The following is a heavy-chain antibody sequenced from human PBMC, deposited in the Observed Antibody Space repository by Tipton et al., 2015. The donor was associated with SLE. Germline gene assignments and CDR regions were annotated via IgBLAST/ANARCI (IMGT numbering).Heavy chain of an antibody. CDR2: INHSGST. Sequence: TLSLTCAVYGGSFSGYYWSWIRQPPGKGLEWIGEINHSGSTNYNPSLKSRVTISVDTSKNQFSLKLSSVTAADTAVYYCARGRVGGGGFDYWGQGSLVTVSS. J-gene: IGHJ4*02. CDR1: GGSFSGYY. D-gene: IGHD3-16*01. V-gene: IGHV4-34*01. CDR3: ARGRVGGGGFDY.